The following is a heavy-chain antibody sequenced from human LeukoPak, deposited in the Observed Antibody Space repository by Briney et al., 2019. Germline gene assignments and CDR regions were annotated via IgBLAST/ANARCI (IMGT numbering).Heavy chain of an antibody. J-gene: IGHJ4*02. D-gene: IGHD3-16*01. V-gene: IGHV1-69*05. CDR2: IIPIFGTA. Sequence: GASVKVSCKASGGTFSSYAISWVRQAPGQGLEWMGGIIPIFGTANYAQKFQGRVTITTDESTSTAYMELSSLRSEDTAVYYCASPHEYFRPFGYWGQGTLVTVSS. CDR1: GGTFSSYA. CDR3: ASPHEYFRPFGY.